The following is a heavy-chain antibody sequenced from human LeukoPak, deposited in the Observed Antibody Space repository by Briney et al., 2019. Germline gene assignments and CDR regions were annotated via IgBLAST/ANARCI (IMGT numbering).Heavy chain of an antibody. CDR2: ISWNSGSI. J-gene: IGHJ4*02. V-gene: IGHV3-9*01. D-gene: IGHD3-10*01. Sequence: PGRSLRLSCAASGFTFDDYAMHWVRQAPGKGLEWVSGISWNSGSIGYADSVKGRFTISRDNAKNSLYLQMNSLRAEDTALYYCAKEGNYYYGSGSYEGHFDYWGQGTLVTVSS. CDR3: AKEGNYYYGSGSYEGHFDY. CDR1: GFTFDDYA.